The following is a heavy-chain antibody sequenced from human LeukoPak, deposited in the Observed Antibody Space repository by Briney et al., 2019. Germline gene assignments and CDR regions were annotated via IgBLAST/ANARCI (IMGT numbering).Heavy chain of an antibody. D-gene: IGHD2-21*02. CDR1: DGSISSYY. V-gene: IGHV4-59*08. CDR2: IYYSGST. Sequence: SETLSLTCTVSDGSISSYYWSWIRQPPRKGLEWIGYIYYSGSTNYNPSLKSRVTISVDTSKNQFSLTLSSVTAADTAVYYCARQVTAIQVAADYWGQGTLVTVSS. CDR3: ARQVTAIQVAADY. J-gene: IGHJ4*02.